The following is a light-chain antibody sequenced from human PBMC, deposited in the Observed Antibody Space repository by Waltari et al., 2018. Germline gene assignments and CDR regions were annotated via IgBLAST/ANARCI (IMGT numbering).Light chain of an antibody. CDR1: QGVSNNV. Sequence: ARQGVSNNVLNWYQQKPGQAPRLLSYGASSRATGIPDRFSGSGSGTDFTLTISRLEPEDFAVYYCQQYDSIVLTFGGGTKVEI. CDR3: QQYDSIVLT. V-gene: IGKV3-20*01. J-gene: IGKJ4*01. CDR2: GAS.